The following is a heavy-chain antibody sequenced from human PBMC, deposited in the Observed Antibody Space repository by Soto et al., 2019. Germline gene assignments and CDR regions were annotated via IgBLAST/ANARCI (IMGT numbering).Heavy chain of an antibody. CDR2: IYTSGST. D-gene: IGHD3-22*01. Sequence: SETLSLTCTVSGGSISSYYCSWIRQPAGKGLEWIGRIYTSGSTNYNPSLKSRVTMSVDTSKNQFSLKLSSVTAADTAVYYCARQRSGYYHRLFDYWGQGTLVTVSS. V-gene: IGHV4-4*07. CDR3: ARQRSGYYHRLFDY. J-gene: IGHJ4*02. CDR1: GGSISSYY.